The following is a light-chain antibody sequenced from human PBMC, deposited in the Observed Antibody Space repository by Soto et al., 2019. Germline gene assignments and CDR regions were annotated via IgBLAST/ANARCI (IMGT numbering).Light chain of an antibody. V-gene: IGLV2-14*01. CDR3: SSYTSSSTGV. CDR2: EVN. J-gene: IGLJ1*01. CDR1: SSDVGGYNY. Sequence: QSALTQPASVSGSPGQSTTISCTGTSSDVGGYNYVSWYQQHPGKVPKLMIYEVNYRPSGVSNRFSGSKSGNTASLTISGLQAEDEADYYCSSYTSSSTGVFGTGTKV.